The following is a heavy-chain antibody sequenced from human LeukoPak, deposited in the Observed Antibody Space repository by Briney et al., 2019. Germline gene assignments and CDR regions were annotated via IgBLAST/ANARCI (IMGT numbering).Heavy chain of an antibody. CDR1: GYTFTSYA. V-gene: IGHV1-3*03. CDR2: INAGNGNT. J-gene: IGHJ4*02. CDR3: AREGGSYRGGEIKKGFDY. D-gene: IGHD1-26*01. Sequence: ASVKVSCKASGYTFTSYAMHWVRQAPGQRLEWMGWINAGNGNTKYSQEFQGRVTITRDTSASTAYMELSSLRSEDMAVYYCAREGGSYRGGEIKKGFDYWGQGTLVTVSS.